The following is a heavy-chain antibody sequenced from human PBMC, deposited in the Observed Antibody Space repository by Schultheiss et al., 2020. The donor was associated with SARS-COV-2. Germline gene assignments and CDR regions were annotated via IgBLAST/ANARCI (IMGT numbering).Heavy chain of an antibody. Sequence: GESLKISCAASGFTFTSYAMSWVRQAPGKGLEWVSAISGSGGSTYYADSVKGRFTISRDNSKNTLYLQMNSLRAEDTAVYYCAKGPITIFGVVTPPYYFDYWGQGTLVTVSS. V-gene: IGHV3-23*01. CDR3: AKGPITIFGVVTPPYYFDY. D-gene: IGHD3-3*01. CDR2: ISGSGGST. J-gene: IGHJ4*02. CDR1: GFTFTSYA.